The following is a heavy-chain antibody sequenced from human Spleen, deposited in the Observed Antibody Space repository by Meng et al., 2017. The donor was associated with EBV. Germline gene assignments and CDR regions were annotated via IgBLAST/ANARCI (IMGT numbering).Heavy chain of an antibody. V-gene: IGHV4-34*02. CDR2: YDHNGIN. CDR3: AGGRRLSNY. CDR1: GKCFTGKY. D-gene: IGHD2/OR15-2a*01. J-gene: IGHJ4*02. Sequence: QVGGQKWGAGTLKALQTLSLTWAVNGKCFTGKYWTWIRQPPGKGLEGIWEYDHNGINNYNPNRKSRVTISAYKSKNQFSLKMTSVVAADTALYYCAGGRRLSNYWGQGTLVTVSS.